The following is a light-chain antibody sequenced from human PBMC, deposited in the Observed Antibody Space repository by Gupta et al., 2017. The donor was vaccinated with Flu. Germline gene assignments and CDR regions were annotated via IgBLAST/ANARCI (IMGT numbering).Light chain of an antibody. CDR1: SSDVGGYNY. V-gene: IGLV2-14*01. CDR2: EVI. CDR3: SSYTSSNSLE. J-gene: IGLJ3*02. Sequence: QSALTQPASVSVSPGQSITISCTGTSSDVGGYNYVPWYQHHPGKAPKLMIYEVINRPSGVSNRFSGSKSGNTASLTISGLQAEDEADYYCSSYTSSNSLEFGGGTKLTVL.